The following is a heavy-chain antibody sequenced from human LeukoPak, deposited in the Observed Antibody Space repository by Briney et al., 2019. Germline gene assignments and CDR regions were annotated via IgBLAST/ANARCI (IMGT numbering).Heavy chain of an antibody. CDR3: ARVWAPPTYDSSGYYCDY. CDR1: GYTFTSYG. CDR2: ISAYNGNT. Sequence: AASVKVSCKASGYTFTSYGISWVRQAPGQGLEWMGWISAYNGNTNYAQKLQGRVTMTTDTSTSTAYMELRSLRSDDTAVCYCARVWAPPTYDSSGYYCDYWGQGTLVTVSS. J-gene: IGHJ4*02. V-gene: IGHV1-18*01. D-gene: IGHD3-22*01.